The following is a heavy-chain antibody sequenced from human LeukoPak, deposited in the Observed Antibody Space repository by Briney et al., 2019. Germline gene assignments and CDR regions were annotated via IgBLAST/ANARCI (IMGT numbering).Heavy chain of an antibody. Sequence: SETLSLTCAVSGGSISSSSSNCWTWVRQPPGKGLEWIGEIYHSGATNYNPSLKSRVTMLLDKSKNQFSLNLNSVTAADTAVSYCARNGGNSAFAYWGQGTLVTVSS. D-gene: IGHD4-23*01. CDR1: GGSISSSSSNC. CDR3: ARNGGNSAFAY. J-gene: IGHJ4*02. CDR2: IYHSGAT. V-gene: IGHV4-4*02.